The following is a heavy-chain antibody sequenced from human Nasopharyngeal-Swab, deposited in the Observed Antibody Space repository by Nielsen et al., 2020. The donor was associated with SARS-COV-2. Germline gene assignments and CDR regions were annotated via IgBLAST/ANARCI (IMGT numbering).Heavy chain of an antibody. D-gene: IGHD2-15*01. CDR1: GFTFSTFP. V-gene: IGHV3-73*01. CDR3: TRCGGGCYSGRDY. CDR2: VRSKGNNYAT. J-gene: IGHJ4*02. Sequence: GESLKISCAAAGFTFSTFPMNWVRQASGKGLEWVGRVRSKGNNYATAYSASVKGRFIIFRDDPTNTAYLQMNSLKTEDTAMYYCTRCGGGCYSGRDYWGQGTLVTVSS.